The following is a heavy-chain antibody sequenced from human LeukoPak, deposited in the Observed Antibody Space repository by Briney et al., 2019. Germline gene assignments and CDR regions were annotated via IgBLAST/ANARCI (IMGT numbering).Heavy chain of an antibody. CDR1: GFSARGNY. CDR3: ARDLGWDNVTSFHF. D-gene: IGHD2-15*01. CDR2: VYSGGST. J-gene: IGHJ4*02. Sequence: GGSLRLSCEGSGFSARGNYMSWVRQTPGKGLEWVAVVYSGGSTNHAEAVKGRFSVSRGNSKDTLYLQMNNLRPEDTGVYFCARDLGWDNVTSFHFWGLGTQVTVSS. V-gene: IGHV3-66*02.